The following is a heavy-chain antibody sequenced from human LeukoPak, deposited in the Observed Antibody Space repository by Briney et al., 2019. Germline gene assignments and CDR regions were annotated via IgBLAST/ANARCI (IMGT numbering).Heavy chain of an antibody. J-gene: IGHJ4*02. V-gene: IGHV3-11*01. Sequence: GGSLRLSCAASGFTFSDYYMNWIRQAPGKGLEWLSYISDSGDTIYYADSVKGRFTISRDNAKNSLYLQMNSLRAEDTAVYYCAREMGSIWNVPIDYWGQGTLVTVSS. D-gene: IGHD6-13*01. CDR3: AREMGSIWNVPIDY. CDR2: ISDSGDTI. CDR1: GFTFSDYY.